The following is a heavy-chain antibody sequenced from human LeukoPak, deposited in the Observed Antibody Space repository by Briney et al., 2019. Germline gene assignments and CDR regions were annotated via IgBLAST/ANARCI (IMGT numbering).Heavy chain of an antibody. Sequence: SETLSLTCTVSGGSISSYYWSWIRQPPGKGLEWIGYIYYSGSTDYNPSLKSRVTISVDTSKNQFSLKLSSVTAADTAVYYCARATEGPLLWFGELLEPRGEYYFDCWGQGTLVTVSS. CDR1: GGSISSYY. CDR3: ARATEGPLLWFGELLEPRGEYYFDC. CDR2: IYYSGST. J-gene: IGHJ4*02. V-gene: IGHV4-59*01. D-gene: IGHD3-10*01.